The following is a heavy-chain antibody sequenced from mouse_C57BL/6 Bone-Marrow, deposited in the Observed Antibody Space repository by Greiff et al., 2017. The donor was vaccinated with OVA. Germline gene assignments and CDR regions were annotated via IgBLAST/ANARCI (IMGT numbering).Heavy chain of an antibody. CDR1: GFTFSDYY. Sequence: EVMLVESGGGLVQPGGSLKLSCAASGFTFSDYYMYWVRQTPEKRLEWVAYISNGGGSTYYPDTVKGRFTISRENAKNTLYLQMSRLKSEDTAMYYCARHPHYDAMDYWGQGTSVTVSS. V-gene: IGHV5-12*01. D-gene: IGHD1-1*02. CDR2: ISNGGGST. J-gene: IGHJ4*01. CDR3: ARHPHYDAMDY.